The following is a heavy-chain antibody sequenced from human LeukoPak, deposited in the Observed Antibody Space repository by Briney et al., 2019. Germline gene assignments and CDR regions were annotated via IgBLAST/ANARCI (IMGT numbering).Heavy chain of an antibody. CDR1: GYSFSIYW. D-gene: IGHD3-10*01. CDR2: INPSDSYT. J-gene: IGHJ6*04. Sequence: GESLTISCKGPGYSFSIYWINWVRQTPGKGPEWMGRINPSDSYTKYSPSFQGHVTISTDKSINTVHLQWSSLKASDTATYYCARGSGSSGYYGMDVWGKGTTVTVSS. CDR3: ARGSGSSGYYGMDV. V-gene: IGHV5-10-1*01.